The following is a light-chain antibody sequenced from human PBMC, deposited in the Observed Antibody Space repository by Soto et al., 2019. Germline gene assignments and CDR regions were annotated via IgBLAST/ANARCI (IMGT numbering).Light chain of an antibody. J-gene: IGLJ3*02. V-gene: IGLV1-44*01. Sequence: QSVLTQSPSASGTPGQRVTISCSGSRSNIGSNAVSWYQQLPGTAPKLLIYNKQRPSGVPDRFSGSKSGTSASLAISGLQSEDEADYYCAAWDDSLNGRVFGGGTKVTVL. CDR2: NK. CDR1: RSNIGSNA. CDR3: AAWDDSLNGRV.